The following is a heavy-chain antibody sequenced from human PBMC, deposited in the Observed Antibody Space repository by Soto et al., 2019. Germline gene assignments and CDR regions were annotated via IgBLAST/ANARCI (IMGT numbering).Heavy chain of an antibody. V-gene: IGHV4-59*01. CDR1: GGSMSSYD. CDR3: ARSRKNCISSTSCQGDYYYYYMDV. D-gene: IGHD2-2*01. J-gene: IGHJ6*03. Sequence: PSETLSLTCTVSGGSMSSYDWSWIRQPPGKGLEWIGYIYYSGSTNYNPSLKSRVTISVDTSKNQFSLKLSSVTAADTAVYYCARSRKNCISSTSCQGDYYYYYMDVWGKGTTVTV. CDR2: IYYSGST.